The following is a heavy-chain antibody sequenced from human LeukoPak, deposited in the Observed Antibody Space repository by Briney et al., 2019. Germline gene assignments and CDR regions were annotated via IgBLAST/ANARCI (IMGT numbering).Heavy chain of an antibody. D-gene: IGHD2-15*01. V-gene: IGHV1-2*02. CDR1: GYTFTNYY. CDR3: ARDAGYCTGGSCWYFDH. CDR2: INLNSGGT. J-gene: IGHJ4*02. Sequence: ASVKVSCKASGYTFTNYYMHWVRQAPGQGREWMGWINLNSGGTNFAQRFQGRVTMTRDTSISIAYMDLSRLISDDTAVYYCARDAGYCTGGSCWYFDHWGQRTLVTVSS.